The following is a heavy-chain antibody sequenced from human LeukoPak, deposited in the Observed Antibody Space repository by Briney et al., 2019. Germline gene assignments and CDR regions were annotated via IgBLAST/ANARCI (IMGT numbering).Heavy chain of an antibody. CDR3: ARAGSSSSAGMDV. J-gene: IGHJ6*02. CDR1: GFTFSSYA. Sequence: GGSLRLSCAASGFTFSSYAMHWVRQAPGKGLEWVAVISYDGSNKYYADSVKGRFTISRDNSKNTLYLQMNSLRAEDTAVYYCARAGSSSSAGMDVWGQGTTVTVSS. V-gene: IGHV3-30*04. CDR2: ISYDGSNK. D-gene: IGHD6-6*01.